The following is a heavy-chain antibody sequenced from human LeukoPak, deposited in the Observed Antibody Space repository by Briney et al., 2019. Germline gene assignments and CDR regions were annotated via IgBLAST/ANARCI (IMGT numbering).Heavy chain of an antibody. D-gene: IGHD3-3*01. J-gene: IGHJ6*03. CDR1: GFTFSSYA. Sequence: PGGSLRLSCAASGFTFSSYAMSWVRQAPGKGLEWVGRIKSKTDGGTTDYAAPVKGRFTISRDDSKNTLYLQMNSLKTEDTAVYYCGTVNFWSGYYYYYYYMDVWGKGTTVTVSS. V-gene: IGHV3-15*01. CDR2: IKSKTDGGTT. CDR3: GTVNFWSGYYYYYYYMDV.